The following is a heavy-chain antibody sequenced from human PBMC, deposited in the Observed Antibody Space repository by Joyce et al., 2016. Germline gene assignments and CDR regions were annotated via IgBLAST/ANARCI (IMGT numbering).Heavy chain of an antibody. D-gene: IGHD2-2*01. J-gene: IGHJ4*02. V-gene: IGHV3-48*03. CDR1: GIIFSNKE. CDR3: TTPSCAN. CDR2: INSDDSRI. Sequence: EVQLVESGGGLVQPGGSLRLSCAASGIIFSNKEMNWVRQAPGKGLEWVSSINSDDSRIHYADSVRGRFTISRVNARNSLYLEMNSLRVEDTAIYYCTTPSCANWGQGSLVTVSS.